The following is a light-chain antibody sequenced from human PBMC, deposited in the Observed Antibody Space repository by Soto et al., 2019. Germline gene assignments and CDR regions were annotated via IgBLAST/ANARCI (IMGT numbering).Light chain of an antibody. Sequence: QSALTQPPSASGTPGQRVTISCSGSSSNIGSNTVNWYRQLPGTAPKLLIYSNDQRPSGVPDRFSGSKSGTSASLAISGLQSEDEADYYCAAWDGSLNGYVFGTGTKVTVL. V-gene: IGLV1-44*01. CDR2: SND. J-gene: IGLJ1*01. CDR1: SSNIGSNT. CDR3: AAWDGSLNGYV.